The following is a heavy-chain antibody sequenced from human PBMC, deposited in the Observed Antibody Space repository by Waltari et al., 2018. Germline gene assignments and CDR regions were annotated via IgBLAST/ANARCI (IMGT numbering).Heavy chain of an antibody. D-gene: IGHD3-16*02. Sequence: QVQLQQWGAGVLKPSETLSLTCVVNGGSFGSFWWSWIRQPPGKGLQWIGEIDQSDHTNYKPSLTSRVTISIGTSKNQFYLNLRSVAAADTAVYYCARHRHPGHSFDIWGQGASVLVSS. CDR2: IDQSDHT. CDR3: ARHRHPGHSFDI. V-gene: IGHV4-34*02. CDR1: GGSFGSFW. J-gene: IGHJ3*02.